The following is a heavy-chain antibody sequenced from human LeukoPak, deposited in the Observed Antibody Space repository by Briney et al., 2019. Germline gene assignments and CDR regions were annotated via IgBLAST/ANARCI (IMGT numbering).Heavy chain of an antibody. CDR1: GYTFTSYG. D-gene: IGHD3-9*01. J-gene: IGHJ4*02. CDR2: ISAYNGNT. CDR3: ARDAAHILTGFSDY. V-gene: IGHV1-18*01. Sequence: VSVKVSCKASGYTFTSYGISWVRQAPGQGLEWMGWISAYNGNTNYAQKLQGRVTMTTDTSTSTAYMELRSLRSDDTAVYYCARDAAHILTGFSDYWGQGTLVTVSS.